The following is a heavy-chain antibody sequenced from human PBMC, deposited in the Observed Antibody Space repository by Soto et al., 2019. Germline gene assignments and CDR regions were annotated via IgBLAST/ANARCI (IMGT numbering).Heavy chain of an antibody. V-gene: IGHV3-11*06. J-gene: IGHJ4*02. D-gene: IGHD3-22*01. Sequence: GGSLRLSCAASGFTFSDYYMSWIRQAPGKGLEWVSYISSSSSYTNYADSVKGRFTISRDNAKNSLYLQMNSLRAEDTAVYYCAREGQPHYYDSSGYYYDYWGQGTLVTVSS. CDR2: ISSSSSYT. CDR1: GFTFSDYY. CDR3: AREGQPHYYDSSGYYYDY.